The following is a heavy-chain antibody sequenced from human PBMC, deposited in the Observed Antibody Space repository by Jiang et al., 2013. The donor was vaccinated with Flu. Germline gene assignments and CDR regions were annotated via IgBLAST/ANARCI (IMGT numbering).Heavy chain of an antibody. J-gene: IGHJ4*02. CDR1: GYFFIGYY. Sequence: SVKVSCKGSGYFFIGYYIHWVRQAPGQGLQWMGWINPSSGGTNYAQKYEGRVTMTRDTSISTAYMDLSSLRSDDTAVYYCARGYSTSSLGSDNWGQGTLVTVSS. CDR2: INPSSGGT. CDR3: ARGYSTSSLGSDN. D-gene: IGHD6-6*01. V-gene: IGHV1-2*02.